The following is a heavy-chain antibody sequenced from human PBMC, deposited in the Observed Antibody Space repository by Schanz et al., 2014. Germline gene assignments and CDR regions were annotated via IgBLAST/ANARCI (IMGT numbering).Heavy chain of an antibody. J-gene: IGHJ3*02. CDR1: GYTFTGYY. D-gene: IGHD5-12*01. Sequence: QVQLVQSGAEVKKPGASVKVSCKASGYTFTGYYMHWVRQAPGQGLEWMGRINPNSGGTNYAQKFQGRVTMTRDTSISTAYMEMSRLISDDTAVYYCAREMLDIVATMDDDAFDIWGQGTMVTVSS. CDR3: AREMLDIVATMDDDAFDI. V-gene: IGHV1-2*02. CDR2: INPNSGGT.